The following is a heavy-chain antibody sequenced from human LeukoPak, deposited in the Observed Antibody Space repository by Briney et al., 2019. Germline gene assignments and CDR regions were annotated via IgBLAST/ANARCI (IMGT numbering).Heavy chain of an antibody. D-gene: IGHD2-2*01. CDR3: AVIPATTSYFDY. CDR2: IYSGGST. V-gene: IGHV3-53*01. J-gene: IGHJ4*02. Sequence: TGGSLRLSCAASGFTFSSYSMNWVRQAPGKGLEWVSVIYSGGSTYYADSVKGRFTISRDNSKNTLYLQMNSLRAEDTAVYYCAVIPATTSYFDYWGQGTLVTVSS. CDR1: GFTFSSYS.